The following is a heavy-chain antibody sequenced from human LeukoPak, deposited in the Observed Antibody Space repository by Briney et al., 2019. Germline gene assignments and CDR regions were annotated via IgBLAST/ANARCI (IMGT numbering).Heavy chain of an antibody. V-gene: IGHV1-24*01. J-gene: IGHJ4*02. CDR2: FDPEDGET. D-gene: IGHD3-22*01. Sequence: GASVKVSYKVSGYTLTELSMHWVRQAPGKGLEWRGGFDPEDGETIYAQKFQGRVTMTEDTSTDTAYMELSSLRSEDTAVYYCATWARGIVVVTLDYWGQGTLVTVSS. CDR3: ATWARGIVVVTLDY. CDR1: GYTLTELS.